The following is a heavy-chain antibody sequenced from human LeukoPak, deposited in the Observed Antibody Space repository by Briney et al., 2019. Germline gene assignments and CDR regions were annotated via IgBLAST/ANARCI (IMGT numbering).Heavy chain of an antibody. CDR3: ARMGGASIVVVPAAKRAFDY. D-gene: IGHD2-2*01. Sequence: KPSETLSLTCTVSGGSISSYYWSWIRQHPGKGLEWIGYIYYSGSTYYNPSLKSRVTISVDTSKNQFSLKLSSVTAADTAVYYCARMGGASIVVVPAAKRAFDYWGQGTLVTVSS. CDR2: IYYSGST. J-gene: IGHJ4*02. V-gene: IGHV4-59*06. CDR1: GGSISSYY.